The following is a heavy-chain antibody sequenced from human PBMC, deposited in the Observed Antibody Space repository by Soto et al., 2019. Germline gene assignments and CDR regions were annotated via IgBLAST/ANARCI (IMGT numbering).Heavy chain of an antibody. CDR1: GGSISSYY. Sequence: SETLSLTCAVSGGSISSYYWSWIRQPPGKGLEWIGYIYYSGSTNYNPSPKSRVTISVDTSKNQFSLKLSSVTAADTAVYYCARDQVRRSSWYFDYWGQGTLVTVSS. D-gene: IGHD6-13*01. J-gene: IGHJ4*02. V-gene: IGHV4-59*12. CDR3: ARDQVRRSSWYFDY. CDR2: IYYSGST.